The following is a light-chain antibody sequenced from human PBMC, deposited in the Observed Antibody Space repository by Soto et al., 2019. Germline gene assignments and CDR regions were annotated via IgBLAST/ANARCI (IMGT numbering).Light chain of an antibody. Sequence: QSALTQPRSVSGSPGQSVTISCTGTSSDVGGYNYFTWYQHHAGDAPKLRIYDVSKRPSGVPDRFSGYRSGNTASLTISGLQAEDEAEYFCCSYAGSNTLVCGGGTKLTVL. V-gene: IGLV2-11*01. CDR3: CSYAGSNTLV. CDR1: SSDVGGYNY. J-gene: IGLJ3*02. CDR2: DVS.